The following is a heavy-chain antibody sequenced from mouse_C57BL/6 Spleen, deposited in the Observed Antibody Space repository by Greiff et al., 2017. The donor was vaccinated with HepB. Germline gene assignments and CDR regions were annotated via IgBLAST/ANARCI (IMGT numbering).Heavy chain of an antibody. CDR2: ISDGGSYT. V-gene: IGHV5-4*01. CDR3: ARDYYGSSSY. CDR1: GFTFSSYA. D-gene: IGHD1-1*01. Sequence: EVKLVESGGGLVKPGGSLKLSCAASGFTFSSYAMSWVRQTPEKRLEWVATISDGGSYTYYPDNVKGRFTISRDNAKNNLYLQMSHLKSEDTAMYYCARDYYGSSSYWGQGTTLTVSS. J-gene: IGHJ2*01.